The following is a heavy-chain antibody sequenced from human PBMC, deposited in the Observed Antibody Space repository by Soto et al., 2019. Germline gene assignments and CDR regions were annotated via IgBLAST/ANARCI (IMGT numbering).Heavy chain of an antibody. CDR1: GYSFTNYW. J-gene: IGHJ6*02. Sequence: GESLKISCKASGYSFTNYWIGWVRQMPGKGLEWMGILYPGDSETRYSPSFQGQVTISVDKSISTAYLQWNSLKASDTATYYCGRHLRSFRYYYCAMDVWGQGTTVTVSS. V-gene: IGHV5-51*01. D-gene: IGHD6-6*01. CDR3: GRHLRSFRYYYCAMDV. CDR2: LYPGDSET.